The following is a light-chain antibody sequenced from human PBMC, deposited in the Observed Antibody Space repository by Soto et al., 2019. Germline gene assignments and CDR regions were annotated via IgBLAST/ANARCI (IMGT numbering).Light chain of an antibody. J-gene: IGLJ2*01. CDR2: DTT. CDR3: LLSHGGARV. Sequence: QAVVTQEPALTVSPGGTVTLTCASSTGPVTSGHYPYWFQKRPGQAPRTLIYDTTNRYSWTPARFSGSLLGGKAALTLSGAQPEDAADYYCLLSHGGARVFGGGTKLTVL. CDR1: TGPVTSGHY. V-gene: IGLV7-46*01.